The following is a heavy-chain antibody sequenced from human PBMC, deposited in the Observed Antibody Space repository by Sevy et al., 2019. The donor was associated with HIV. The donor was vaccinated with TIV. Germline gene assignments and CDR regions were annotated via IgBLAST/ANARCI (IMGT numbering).Heavy chain of an antibody. CDR2: ITDNGAKT. CDR3: AKTEYTSGWFY. CDR1: GFSFYTYV. Sequence: GSLRLSCPTSGFSFYTYVMTWVRQAPGKGLEWVASITDNGAKTFYADSVKGRFTISRDNSQSTLFLHMNSLRGDDTAVYFCAKTEYTSGWFYWGQGTLVTVSS. J-gene: IGHJ4*02. V-gene: IGHV3-23*01. D-gene: IGHD6-19*01.